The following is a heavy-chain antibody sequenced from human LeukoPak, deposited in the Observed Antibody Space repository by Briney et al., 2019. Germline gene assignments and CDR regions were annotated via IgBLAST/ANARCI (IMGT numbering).Heavy chain of an antibody. CDR2: IKQDGSEK. V-gene: IGHV3-7*01. CDR3: AGVGLLTGYYPFDY. J-gene: IGHJ4*02. D-gene: IGHD3-9*01. Sequence: GGSLRLSCAASGFTFSSYWMSWVRQAPGKGLEWVANIKQDGSEKYYVDSVKGRFTISRDNAKKSLYLQMNSLRAEDTAVYYCAGVGLLTGYYPFDYWGQGTLVTVSS. CDR1: GFTFSSYW.